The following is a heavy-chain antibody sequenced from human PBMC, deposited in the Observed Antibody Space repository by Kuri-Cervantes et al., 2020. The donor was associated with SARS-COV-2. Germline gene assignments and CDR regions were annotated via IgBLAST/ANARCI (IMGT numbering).Heavy chain of an antibody. V-gene: IGHV3-43*01. CDR1: GFTLNDYS. Sequence: GASLKICCAASGFTLNDYSMLWVRQAPGKGLEWGSLITYNSVGTYYADSVKGRFTISRDNSKNSLYLQMNNLRTEDTALYFCVKNGYSSSLDYWGQGTRGTVSS. D-gene: IGHD6-13*01. CDR2: ITYNSVGT. J-gene: IGHJ4*02. CDR3: VKNGYSSSLDY.